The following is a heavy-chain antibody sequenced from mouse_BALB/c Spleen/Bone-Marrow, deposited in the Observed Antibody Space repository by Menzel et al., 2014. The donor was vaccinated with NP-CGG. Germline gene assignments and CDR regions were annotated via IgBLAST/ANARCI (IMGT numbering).Heavy chain of an antibody. D-gene: IGHD2-2*01. CDR3: VSLHGYNVPFAY. V-gene: IGHV5-17*02. Sequence: DVQLQESGGGLVQPGGSRKLSCATSGFTFSSFGMHWARQAPEKGLEWVAYISSGSNTIYYADTMKGRSTLSRDNPKNALFLQMASLRSESTAIYYCVSLHGYNVPFAYWGQGTLLTVSA. CDR1: GFTFSSFG. J-gene: IGHJ3*01. CDR2: ISSGSNTI.